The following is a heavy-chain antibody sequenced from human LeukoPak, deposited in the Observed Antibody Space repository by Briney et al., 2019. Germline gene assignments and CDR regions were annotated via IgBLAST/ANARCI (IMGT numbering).Heavy chain of an antibody. Sequence: SETLSLTCAVYGRSFSDYSWSWIRQPPGKGLEWIGIVYPSGATYYNPSLKSRVTISVDTSKNQFSLRLSSVTATDTSVYFCARQNSSGLDSWGQGTLVTVSS. CDR2: VYPSGAT. D-gene: IGHD3-22*01. V-gene: IGHV4-34*01. CDR1: GRSFSDYS. CDR3: ARQNSSGLDS. J-gene: IGHJ4*02.